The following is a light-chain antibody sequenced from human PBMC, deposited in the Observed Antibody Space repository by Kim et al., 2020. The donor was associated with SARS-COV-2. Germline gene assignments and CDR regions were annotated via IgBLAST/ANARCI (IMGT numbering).Light chain of an antibody. CDR1: TGAVTSGHY. Sequence: QAVVTQEPSLTVSPGGTVTLTCGSSTGAVTSGHYPYWIQQKAGQAPRTLIYDTNNKHSWTPARFSGSLLGGKAALTLSGAQTEDEDDYYCLLAYNGAPVVFGGGTQLTVL. V-gene: IGLV7-46*01. CDR2: DTN. CDR3: LLAYNGAPVV. J-gene: IGLJ2*01.